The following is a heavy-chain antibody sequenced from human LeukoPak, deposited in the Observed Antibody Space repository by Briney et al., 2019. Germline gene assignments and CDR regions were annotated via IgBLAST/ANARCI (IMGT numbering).Heavy chain of an antibody. J-gene: IGHJ6*02. D-gene: IGHD2-2*01. V-gene: IGHV3-15*01. CDR1: GFTFSNAW. CDR2: IKSKTDGGTT. CDR3: TTDRYCSSTSCPTDYYYGMDV. Sequence: GGSLRLSCAASGFTFSNAWMSWVRQAPGKGLEWVGRIKSKTDGGTTDYAAPVKGRFTISRDDSKNTLYLQMNSLKTEDTAVYYCTTDRYCSSTSCPTDYYYGMDVWGQGTTVTVSS.